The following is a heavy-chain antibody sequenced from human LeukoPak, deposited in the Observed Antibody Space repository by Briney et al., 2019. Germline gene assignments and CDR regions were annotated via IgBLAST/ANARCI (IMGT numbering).Heavy chain of an antibody. CDR1: GFSGRSSY. CDR3: ARDSMIVGWYFQH. CDR2: ISSGGST. D-gene: IGHD3-22*01. J-gene: IGHJ1*01. Sequence: GGSRRLSGAASGFSGRSSYMSWVRQAPGKSLQCGSVISSGGSTNYADSVKGRFTISRDNSKNTLNLQMNSLRAEDTAVYYCARDSMIVGWYFQHWGQGTLVTVSS. V-gene: IGHV3-66*01.